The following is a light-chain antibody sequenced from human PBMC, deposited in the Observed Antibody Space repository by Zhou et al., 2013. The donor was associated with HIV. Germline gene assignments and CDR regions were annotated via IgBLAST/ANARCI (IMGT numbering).Light chain of an antibody. V-gene: IGKV1-39*01. CDR2: AAS. CDR3: QQSYSTPQT. J-gene: IGKJ1*01. CDR1: QSITGY. Sequence: DIQMSQSPPSLSASVGDRVTITCRASQSITGYVNWYQQKPGEAPNLLIYAASSLRSGVPSRFSGSGSGTDFTLTISSLQPEDFATYYCQQSYSTPQTFGQGTKVEIK.